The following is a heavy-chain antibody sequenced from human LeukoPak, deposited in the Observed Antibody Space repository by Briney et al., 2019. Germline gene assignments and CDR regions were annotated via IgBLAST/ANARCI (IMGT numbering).Heavy chain of an antibody. CDR2: INPKSGGT. V-gene: IGHV1-2*02. D-gene: IGHD2-2*01. CDR1: GYTFTDYY. J-gene: IGHJ4*02. CDR3: ASADLRYCSITNCLSFDY. Sequence: ASVKVSCKASGYTFTDYYIHWVLQAPGQGLEWMGWINPKSGGTHFAQKFQGRVIMTRDTSVDTAYMELNSLRSDDTAVYYCASADLRYCSITNCLSFDYWGQGTLVTVSS.